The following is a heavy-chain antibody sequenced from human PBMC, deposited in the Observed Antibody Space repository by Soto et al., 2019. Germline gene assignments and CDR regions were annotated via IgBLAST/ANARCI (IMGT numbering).Heavy chain of an antibody. CDR1: GFTFTRYS. V-gene: IGHV3-21*06. CDR2: ISSTTNYI. Sequence: EVQLVESGGGLVKPGGSLRLSCAASGFTFTRYSMNWVRQAPGKGLEWVSSISSTTNYIYYGDSMKGRFTISRDNAKNSHYLEMNSLRAEDTAVYYCARESEDLTSNFDDWGQGTLVTVSS. CDR3: ARESEDLTSNFDD. J-gene: IGHJ4*02.